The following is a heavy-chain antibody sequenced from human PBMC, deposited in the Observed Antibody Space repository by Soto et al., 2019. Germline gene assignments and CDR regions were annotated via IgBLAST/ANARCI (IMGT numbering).Heavy chain of an antibody. CDR2: ISGSGGST. CDR1: GFTFSSWA. CDR3: VKAPNWNYESGYFDS. J-gene: IGHJ4*02. D-gene: IGHD1-7*01. V-gene: IGHV3-23*01. Sequence: EVQLLESGGGLVQPGGSLRLSCAASGFTFSSWAMSWVRQAPGKGLEWVSTISGSGGSTYYADSVKGRFTISRDNSKNTLYVQMNSLRAEDTAVYYCVKAPNWNYESGYFDSWGQGTLVTVSS.